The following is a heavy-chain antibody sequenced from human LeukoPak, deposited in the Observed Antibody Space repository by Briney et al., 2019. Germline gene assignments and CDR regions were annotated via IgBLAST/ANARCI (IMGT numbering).Heavy chain of an antibody. D-gene: IGHD2-15*01. CDR2: ISNNGGYT. CDR3: AKQLGYCSDGSCYFPY. Sequence: GGSLRLSCAASEFTFSSSAMSWVRQAPGKGLEWVSAISNNGGYTYYADSVQGRHTISRDNSKSTLCLQMNSLRAEDTAVYYCAKQLGYCSDGSCYFPYWGQGTLVTVSS. V-gene: IGHV3-23*01. CDR1: EFTFSSSA. J-gene: IGHJ4*02.